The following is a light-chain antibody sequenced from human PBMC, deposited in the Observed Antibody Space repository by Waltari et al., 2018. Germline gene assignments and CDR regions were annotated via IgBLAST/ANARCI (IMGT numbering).Light chain of an antibody. V-gene: IGLV2-23*01. CDR1: SRDVGTSTL. J-gene: IGLJ3*02. Sequence: QSPLPQPASVSGSPGQSITIPCTGSSRDVGTSTLASWYQQHPGKAPKLMIYEDYKRPSGVSNRFSGSKSGNTASLTISGLQAEDEADYYCCSYVSGDTWVFGGGTELAVL. CDR2: EDY. CDR3: CSYVSGDTWV.